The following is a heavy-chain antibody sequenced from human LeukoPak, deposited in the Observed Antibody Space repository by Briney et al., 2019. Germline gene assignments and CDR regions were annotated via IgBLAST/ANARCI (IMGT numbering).Heavy chain of an antibody. CDR3: ARDGILGSHDY. CDR1: GFTFSSYW. V-gene: IGHV3-74*01. D-gene: IGHD3-3*02. CDR2: IDSDGSST. J-gene: IGHJ4*02. Sequence: PGGSPRLSCAASGFTFSSYWMHWVRQAPGKGLVWVSRIDSDGSSTSYADSVKGRFTISRDNAKNTVFLQMNSLRADDTAVYYCARDGILGSHDYWGQGTLVTVSS.